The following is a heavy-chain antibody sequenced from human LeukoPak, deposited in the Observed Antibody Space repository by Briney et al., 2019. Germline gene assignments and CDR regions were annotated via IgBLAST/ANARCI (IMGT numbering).Heavy chain of an antibody. Sequence: GGSLRLSCAGSGFTFSSYSMNWVRQAPGKGLEWVSCISSSSSYIYYADSVKGRFTISRDNAKNSLYLQMNSLRAEDTAVYYCARDPPRHYYGSGSDAFDIWGQGTMVTVSS. J-gene: IGHJ3*02. CDR3: ARDPPRHYYGSGSDAFDI. CDR2: ISSSSSYI. V-gene: IGHV3-21*01. CDR1: GFTFSSYS. D-gene: IGHD3-10*01.